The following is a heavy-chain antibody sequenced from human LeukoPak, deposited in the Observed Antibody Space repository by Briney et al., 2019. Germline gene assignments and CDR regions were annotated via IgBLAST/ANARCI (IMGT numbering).Heavy chain of an antibody. Sequence: GGSLRLSCAASGLTFSSYWMTWVRQAPGKGLEWVANINEDGSAKHHADSVKGRFTISRDNAKNSLYLQINSLRAEDTAVYSCARHIDWSFDYWGQGTLVTASS. V-gene: IGHV3-7*01. J-gene: IGHJ4*02. D-gene: IGHD2-21*01. CDR3: ARHIDWSFDY. CDR2: INEDGSAK. CDR1: GLTFSSYW.